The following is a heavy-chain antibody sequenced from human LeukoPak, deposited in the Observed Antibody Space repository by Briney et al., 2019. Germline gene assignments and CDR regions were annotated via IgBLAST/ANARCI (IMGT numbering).Heavy chain of an antibody. J-gene: IGHJ4*02. V-gene: IGHV4-59*01. CDR3: ARGPMQPSGTYYVEYLDY. CDR1: GDSISTYY. Sequence: SETLSLTCSVSGDSISTYYWSWIRQPPGQGLEWIGYIYKRGNTNYNPSLKSRVTISVDTSKNQFSLKLNSVTAADAAVYYCARGPMQPSGTYYVEYLDYWGQGTLVTVSS. D-gene: IGHD1-26*01. CDR2: IYKRGNT.